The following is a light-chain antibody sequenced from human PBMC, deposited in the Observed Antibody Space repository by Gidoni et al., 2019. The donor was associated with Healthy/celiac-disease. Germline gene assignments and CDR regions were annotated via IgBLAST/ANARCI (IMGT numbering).Light chain of an antibody. CDR2: AAS. V-gene: IGKV1-39*01. CDR1: QSISSY. Sequence: DIQMTQSPSSLSASVGDRVTITCRASQSISSYLNWYQQKPGKAPKLLIYAASSLQRGVPSRFSGSGSGTDFTLTIRSLQPEDFATYFCQQSYSTPVTFGQGTKLEI. J-gene: IGKJ2*01. CDR3: QQSYSTPVT.